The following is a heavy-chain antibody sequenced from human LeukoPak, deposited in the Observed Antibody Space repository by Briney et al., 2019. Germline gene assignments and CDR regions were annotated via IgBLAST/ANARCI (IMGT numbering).Heavy chain of an antibody. D-gene: IGHD6-19*01. V-gene: IGHV4-4*09. CDR3: ASSSGWCEAGWFDP. CDR2: VYTSGST. CDR1: GGYISSYY. J-gene: IGHJ5*02. Sequence: PSETLSLTCTVSGGYISSYYWSWIRQPPGKGLEWIGYVYTSGSTNYNPSLKSRVTISVDTSKNQFSLKLSSVTAADTAVYYCASSSGWCEAGWFDPWGQGTLVTVSS.